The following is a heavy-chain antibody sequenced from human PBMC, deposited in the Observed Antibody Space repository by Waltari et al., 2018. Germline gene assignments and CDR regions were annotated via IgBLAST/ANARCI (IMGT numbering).Heavy chain of an antibody. CDR2: INAGNGNT. CDR1: GYTSPRYA. Sequence: QVQLVQAGAEVQKPGASVKVSCKASGYTSPRYAINWVCQAPGQRLEWMGWINAGNGNTKYSQKFQGRVTITRDTSASTAYMELSSLRSEDTAVYYCAREALGGSYFDYWGQGTLVTVSS. V-gene: IGHV1-3*01. J-gene: IGHJ4*02. CDR3: AREALGGSYFDY. D-gene: IGHD1-26*01.